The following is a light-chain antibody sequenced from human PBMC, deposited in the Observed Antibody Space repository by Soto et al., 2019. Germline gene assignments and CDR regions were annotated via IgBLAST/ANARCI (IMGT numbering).Light chain of an antibody. J-gene: IGKJ5*01. CDR1: QSVSNN. V-gene: IGKV3-15*01. CDR2: GAS. Sequence: IVLTQSPGTLSLSPGERATLSCRAIQSVSNNYLAWYQQKPGQAPRLLIYGASTRASGIPARFSGSGSETDFTLTISSLQSEDSAVYYCHQYHNWPPTTFGQGTRLEI. CDR3: HQYHNWPPTT.